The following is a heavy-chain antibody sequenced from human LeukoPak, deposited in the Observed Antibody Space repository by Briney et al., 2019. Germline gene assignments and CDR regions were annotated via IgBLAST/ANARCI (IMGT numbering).Heavy chain of an antibody. V-gene: IGHV4-34*01. CDR3: ARGWDYGSGSYYTIDY. J-gene: IGHJ4*02. CDR2: INHSEST. Sequence: PSETLSLTCAVYGGSFSGYYWSWIRQPPGKGLEWIGEINHSESTNYNPSLKSRVTISVDTSKNQFSLKLSSVTAADTAVYYCARGWDYGSGSYYTIDYWGQGTLGTVSS. CDR1: GGSFSGYY. D-gene: IGHD3-10*01.